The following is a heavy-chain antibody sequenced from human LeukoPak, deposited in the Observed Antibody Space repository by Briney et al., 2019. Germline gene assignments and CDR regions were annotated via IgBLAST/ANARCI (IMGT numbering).Heavy chain of an antibody. CDR3: ATPSSGDAFDI. CDR2: IYGGGHT. V-gene: IGHV3-53*01. CDR1: GFTVSRNY. D-gene: IGHD6-19*01. J-gene: IGHJ3*02. Sequence: PGGSLRLSCAVSGFTVSRNYMSWVRQAPGRGLEWVSVIYGGGHTYYSDSEKGRFTISRDNSENTVYLQMSSLRVEDAAMYYCATPSSGDAFDIWGQGTMVTVSS.